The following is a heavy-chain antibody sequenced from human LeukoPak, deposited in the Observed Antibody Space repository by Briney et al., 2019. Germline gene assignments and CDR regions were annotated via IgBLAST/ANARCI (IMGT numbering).Heavy chain of an antibody. J-gene: IGHJ4*02. D-gene: IGHD2-15*01. CDR2: IYYSGST. Sequence: PSETLSLTCTVSGSSISSYYWSWIRQPPGKGLEWIGYIYYSGSTNYNPSLKSRVTISVDTSKNQFSLKLSSVTAADTAVYYCARAQGVVAATLFDYWGQGTLVTVSS. CDR3: ARAQGVVAATLFDY. V-gene: IGHV4-59*01. CDR1: GSSISSYY.